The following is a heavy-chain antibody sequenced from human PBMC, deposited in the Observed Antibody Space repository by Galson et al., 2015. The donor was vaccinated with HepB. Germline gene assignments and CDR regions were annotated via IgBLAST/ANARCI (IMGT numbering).Heavy chain of an antibody. V-gene: IGHV1-69*13. CDR1: GGTFSSYA. J-gene: IGHJ5*02. D-gene: IGHD3-10*01. Sequence: SVKVSCKASGGTFSSYAISWVRQAPGQGLEWMGGIIPIFGTANYAQKFQGRVTITADESTSTAYVELSSLRSEDTAVYYCARDSGALWVDSKNWFDPWGQGTLVTVSS. CDR3: ARDSGALWVDSKNWFDP. CDR2: IIPIFGTA.